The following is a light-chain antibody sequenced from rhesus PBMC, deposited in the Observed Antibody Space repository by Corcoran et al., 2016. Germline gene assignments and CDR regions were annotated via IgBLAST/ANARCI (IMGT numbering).Light chain of an antibody. CDR1: QGISRW. CDR3: QQYDDLTCT. CDR2: AAS. V-gene: IGKV1-19*01. J-gene: IGKJ3*01. Sequence: DIQMTQSPSSLSASVGDKVTITCHASQGISRWLSWYQQKPGKAPKPLIYAASSLKSGVPSRFSGSGSGTDYTLTISSLQPEDFATYYCQQYDDLTCTFGPGTKLDIK.